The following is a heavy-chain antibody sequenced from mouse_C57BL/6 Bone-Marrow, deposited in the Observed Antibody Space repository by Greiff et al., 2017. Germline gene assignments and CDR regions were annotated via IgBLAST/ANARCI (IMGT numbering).Heavy chain of an antibody. D-gene: IGHD1-1*01. CDR3: AYYGSKGY. Sequence: VQLQQSGAELARPGASVKMSCKASGYTFTSYTMHWVKQRPGQGLEWIGYFNPSSGYTKYNQKFKDKATLTADKSSSTAYMQLSSLTSEDSAVYYCAYYGSKGYWGQGTTLTVSS. J-gene: IGHJ2*01. V-gene: IGHV1-4*01. CDR1: GYTFTSYT. CDR2: FNPSSGYT.